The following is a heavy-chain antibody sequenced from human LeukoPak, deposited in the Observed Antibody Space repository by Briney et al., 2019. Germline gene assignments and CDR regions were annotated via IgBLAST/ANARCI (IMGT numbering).Heavy chain of an antibody. CDR2: ITTTSTYI. Sequence: GGSLRLSCAASGFTFSSYEMNWVRQAPGKGLEWVSYITTTSTYIYYADSVKGRFTISRDNAKNSLYLQMNSLRAEDTAVYYCSGSGWTTDAFDIWGQGTMVTVSS. D-gene: IGHD6-19*01. J-gene: IGHJ3*02. CDR1: GFTFSSYE. CDR3: SGSGWTTDAFDI. V-gene: IGHV3-21*05.